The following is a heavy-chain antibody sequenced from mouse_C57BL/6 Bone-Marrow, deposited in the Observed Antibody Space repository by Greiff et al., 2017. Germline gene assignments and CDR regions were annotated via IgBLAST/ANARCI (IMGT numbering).Heavy chain of an antibody. V-gene: IGHV5-4*03. CDR3: ARVYYYAMDY. CDR1: GFTFSSYA. Sequence: EVKLMESGGGLVKPGGSLKLSCAASGFTFSSYAMSWVRQTPEKRLEWVATISDGGSYTYYPDNVKGRFTISRDNAKNNLYLQRSHLKAEDTAMYYCARVYYYAMDYWGQGTSVTVSS. J-gene: IGHJ4*01. CDR2: ISDGGSYT.